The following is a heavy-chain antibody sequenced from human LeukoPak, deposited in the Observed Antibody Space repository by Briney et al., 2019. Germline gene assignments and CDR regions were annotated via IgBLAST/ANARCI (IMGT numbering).Heavy chain of an antibody. Sequence: PGGSLRLSCAASGFTFSSYAMSWVRQAPGKGQEWVSAISGSGGSTYYADSVKGRFTISRDNSKNTLYLQMNSLRAEDTAVYYCAKDPMVRGVIFFDYWGQGTLVTVSS. V-gene: IGHV3-23*01. CDR3: AKDPMVRGVIFFDY. J-gene: IGHJ4*02. CDR1: GFTFSSYA. CDR2: ISGSGGST. D-gene: IGHD3-10*01.